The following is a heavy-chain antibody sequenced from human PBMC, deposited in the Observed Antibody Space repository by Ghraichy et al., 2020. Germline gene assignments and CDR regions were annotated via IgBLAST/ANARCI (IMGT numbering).Heavy chain of an antibody. CDR1: GFTFSGST. J-gene: IGHJ4*02. V-gene: IGHV3-73*01. CDR3: TVVLIGTPY. D-gene: IGHD3-22*01. CDR2: IRSKPNNYAT. Sequence: GGSLRLSCAASGFTFSGSTIHWVRQASGKGLEWVGRIRSKPNNYATAYAESVKGRFTISRDDSKNTAYLQMNSLKTEDSAVYYCTVVLIGTPYWGQGTLVTVSS.